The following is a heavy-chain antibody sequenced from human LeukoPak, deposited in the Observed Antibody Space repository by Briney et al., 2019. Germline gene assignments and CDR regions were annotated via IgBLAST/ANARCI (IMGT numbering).Heavy chain of an antibody. CDR1: GFTFSTYW. CDR2: INQDGSEK. J-gene: IGHJ4*02. D-gene: IGHD3-16*01. V-gene: IGHV3-7*01. CDR3: ARKAYDYVSYFDY. Sequence: GGSLRLSCAASGFTFSTYWMSLVRQAPRKGLEWVGNINQDGSEKYYVDSGKGRFTISRDNAKNSLYLQMNSLRAEDTAVYYCARKAYDYVSYFDYWGQGTLVTVSS.